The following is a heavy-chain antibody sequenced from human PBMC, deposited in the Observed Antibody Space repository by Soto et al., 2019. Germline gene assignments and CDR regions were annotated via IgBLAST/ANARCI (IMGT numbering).Heavy chain of an antibody. CDR3: AKDLAGVAVDETGFRY. Sequence: EVQLLESGVGLVQPGGSLRLSCAASVFTLSSYAISWVLQAPGKGLEWVSAIIGSGGSRYYADSVKGRFTISRDNSKNTLYLQMNSLSAEDTAVYYCAKDLAGVAVDETGFRYWVQGTLVTVSS. J-gene: IGHJ4*02. CDR2: IIGSGGSR. V-gene: IGHV3-23*01. CDR1: VFTLSSYA. D-gene: IGHD6-19*01.